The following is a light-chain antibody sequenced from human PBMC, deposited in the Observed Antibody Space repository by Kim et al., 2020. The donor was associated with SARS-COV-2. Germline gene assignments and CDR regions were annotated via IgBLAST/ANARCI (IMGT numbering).Light chain of an antibody. V-gene: IGKV1-39*01. Sequence: ASVGDIVNITCQATQIVSINLNWYQQRPGKAPRLLIYGGSSLQSGVPSRFSGSGSGTGLTLSISSLQPEEIAIYYCQQTFSTQYSFGQGTMLEI. J-gene: IGKJ2*03. CDR3: QQTFSTQYS. CDR1: QIVSIN. CDR2: GGS.